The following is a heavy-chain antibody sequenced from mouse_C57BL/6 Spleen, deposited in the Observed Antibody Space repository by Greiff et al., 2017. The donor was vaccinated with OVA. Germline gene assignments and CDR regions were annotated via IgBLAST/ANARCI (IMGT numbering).Heavy chain of an antibody. V-gene: IGHV1-81*01. CDR1: GYTFTGYG. Sequence: QVQLQQSGAELARPGASVKLSCKASGYTFTGYGISWVKQRPGQGLEWIGEFYPKSGNTTYTEKFKGKATLTADKSSSTAYMELRSLTSEDSAVYFCAREVTVVATRAMDYWGQGTSVTVSS. CDR2: FYPKSGNT. CDR3: AREVTVVATRAMDY. D-gene: IGHD1-1*01. J-gene: IGHJ4*01.